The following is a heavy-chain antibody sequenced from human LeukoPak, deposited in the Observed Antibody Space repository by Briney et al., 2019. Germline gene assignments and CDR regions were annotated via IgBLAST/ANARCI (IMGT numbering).Heavy chain of an antibody. CDR1: GYTFTSYG. Sequence: ASVKVSCMSSGYTFTSYGISWVRPAPGQGLEWMGWISAYNGNTNYAQKLQGRVTMTTDTSTRTAYMELRSLRSDDTAVYYCARASRVGATTHADYWGQGTMVTVSS. D-gene: IGHD1-26*01. CDR3: ARASRVGATTHADY. V-gene: IGHV1-18*01. CDR2: ISAYNGNT. J-gene: IGHJ4*02.